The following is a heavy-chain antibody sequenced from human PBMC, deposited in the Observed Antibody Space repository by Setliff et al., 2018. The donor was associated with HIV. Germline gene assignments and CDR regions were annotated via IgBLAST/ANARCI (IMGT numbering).Heavy chain of an antibody. J-gene: IGHJ4*02. CDR3: AIDMVGGWLRPMPDF. CDR2: FDPEDGET. D-gene: IGHD2-2*01. CDR1: GFTLREVS. V-gene: IGHV1-24*01. Sequence: SVKVSCKVSGFTLREVSMHWVRQAPAKGLEWMGYFDPEDGETVYALKFQGRVTMTEDTSTDTAYMELSGLRSGDTAVYYCAIDMVGGWLRPMPDFWGQGALVTVSS.